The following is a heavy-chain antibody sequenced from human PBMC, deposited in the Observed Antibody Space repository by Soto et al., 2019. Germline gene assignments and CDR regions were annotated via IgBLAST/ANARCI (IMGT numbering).Heavy chain of an antibody. CDR3: ARQRPTDGRWEFANYYGMDV. J-gene: IGHJ6*02. Sequence: SETLSLTCTVSGDSIRSGNHYWSWIRQPPGKGLEWIGYIYYSGSTYYSPSLKSRVTISVDTSKNQFSLKLSSVTAADTAVYYCARQRPTDGRWEFANYYGMDVWGQGTPVTVAS. CDR1: GDSIRSGNHY. V-gene: IGHV4-30-4*01. D-gene: IGHD1-26*01. CDR2: IYYSGST.